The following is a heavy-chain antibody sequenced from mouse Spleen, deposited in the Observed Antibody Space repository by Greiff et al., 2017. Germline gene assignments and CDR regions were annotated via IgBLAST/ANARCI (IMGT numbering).Heavy chain of an antibody. Sequence: EVKLVESGGGLVQPGGSRKLSCAASGFTFSDYGMAWVRQAPGKGPEWVAFISNLAYSIYYADTVTGRFTISRENAKNTLYLEMSSLRSEDTAMYYCARDYGYVTFDYWGQGTTLTVSS. J-gene: IGHJ2*01. CDR2: ISNLAYSI. D-gene: IGHD2-2*01. V-gene: IGHV5-15*02. CDR3: ARDYGYVTFDY. CDR1: GFTFSDYG.